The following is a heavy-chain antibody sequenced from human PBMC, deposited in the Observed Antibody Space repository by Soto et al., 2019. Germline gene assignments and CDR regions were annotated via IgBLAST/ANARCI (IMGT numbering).Heavy chain of an antibody. CDR2: TYYRSKWYN. CDR1: GGSVSSNSAA. V-gene: IGHV6-1*01. CDR3: AREDIAAAGMRAFDY. Sequence: SQTLSLTCTISGGSVSSNSAAWNWIRQSPSRGLEWLGRTYYRSKWYNDYAVSVKSRITINPDTSKNQFSLQLNSVTPEDTAVYYCAREDIAAAGMRAFDYWGQGTLVTVSS. J-gene: IGHJ4*02. D-gene: IGHD6-13*01.